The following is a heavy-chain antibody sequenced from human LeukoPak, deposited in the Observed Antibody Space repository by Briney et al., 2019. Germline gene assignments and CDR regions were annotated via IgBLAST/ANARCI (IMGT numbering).Heavy chain of an antibody. J-gene: IGHJ4*02. CDR2: INPNSGGT. Sequence: ASVKLSCKASGYTFTGYYMHWVRQAPGQGLEWMGWINPNSGGTNYAQKFQGRVTMTRDTSISTAYMELSRLRSDDTAVYYCARERSSTPYYTSPYFDYWGQGTLVTVSS. CDR3: ARERSSTPYYTSPYFDY. CDR1: GYTFTGYY. V-gene: IGHV1-2*02. D-gene: IGHD2-2*01.